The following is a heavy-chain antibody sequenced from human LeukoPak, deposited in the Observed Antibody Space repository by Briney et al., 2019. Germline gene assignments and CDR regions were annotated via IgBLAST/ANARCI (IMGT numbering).Heavy chain of an antibody. D-gene: IGHD1-1*01. J-gene: IGHJ6*03. Sequence: SETLSLTCTVSGGSINGFYWSWIRQPPGKGLEWIGYISDSGSTKYNPSLKTRLTLSIDTSKNQISLKLTSVTAADTAVYYCARRTTGQGYYYFKDVWGKGTTVTVSS. V-gene: IGHV4-59*08. CDR2: ISDSGST. CDR1: GGSINGFY. CDR3: ARRTTGQGYYYFKDV.